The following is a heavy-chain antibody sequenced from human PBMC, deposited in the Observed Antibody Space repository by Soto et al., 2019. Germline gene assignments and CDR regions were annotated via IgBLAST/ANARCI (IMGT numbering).Heavy chain of an antibody. CDR2: ISSSGTI. CDR1: GFTFSSFS. CDR3: ASEWKHDGLDY. J-gene: IGHJ4*02. D-gene: IGHD5-18*01. Sequence: PGGSLRLSCAASGFTFSSFSMDWVRLAPGKGLEWIAYISSSGTIHYADFVKGRFTISRDNGKNSLYLQMNSLRAEDTAVYYCASEWKHDGLDYWGQGTLVTVSS. V-gene: IGHV3-48*01.